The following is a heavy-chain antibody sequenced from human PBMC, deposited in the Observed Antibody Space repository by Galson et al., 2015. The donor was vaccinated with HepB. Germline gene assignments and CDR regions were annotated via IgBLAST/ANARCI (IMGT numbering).Heavy chain of an antibody. CDR2: ISSSSGAI. D-gene: IGHD2-2*01. J-gene: IGHJ4*02. CDR3: ARYCSSTSCLRGFDY. Sequence: SLRLSCAASGFTFSSYGMHWVRQAPGKGLEWVSYISSSSGAIYYADSVKGRFTISRDNAKISLYLQMNSLRAEDTAVYYCARYCSSTSCLRGFDYWGQGTLVTVSS. V-gene: IGHV3-48*01. CDR1: GFTFSSYG.